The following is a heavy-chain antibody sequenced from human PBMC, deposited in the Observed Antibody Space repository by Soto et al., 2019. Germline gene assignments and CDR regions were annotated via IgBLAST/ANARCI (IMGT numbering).Heavy chain of an antibody. CDR3: ARWKVSVPAAMPGYYYYYYYMDV. V-gene: IGHV4-34*01. Sequence: SETLSLTCAVYGGSFSGYYWSWIRQPPGKGLEWIGEINHSGSTNYNPSLKSRVTISVDTSKNQFSLKLSSVTAADTAVYYCARWKVSVPAAMPGYYYYYYYMDVWGKGTTVT. D-gene: IGHD2-2*01. CDR2: INHSGST. J-gene: IGHJ6*03. CDR1: GGSFSGYY.